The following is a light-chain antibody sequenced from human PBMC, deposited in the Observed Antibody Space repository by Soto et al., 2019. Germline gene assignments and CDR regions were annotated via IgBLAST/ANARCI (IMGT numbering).Light chain of an antibody. CDR3: GSYTTSSTWV. CDR2: EVT. Sequence: QSALTQPASVSGSPGQSITISCTGTSSDVGGHDYVSWYQHHPGKAPKLMIYEVTNRPSGVSNRFSGSKSGNTASLTISGLQAEDEADYFCGSYTTSSTWVFGGGTQLTVL. CDR1: SSDVGGHDY. J-gene: IGLJ3*02. V-gene: IGLV2-14*01.